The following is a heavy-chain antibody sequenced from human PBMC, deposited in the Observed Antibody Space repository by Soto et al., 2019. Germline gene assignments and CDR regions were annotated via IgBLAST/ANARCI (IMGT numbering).Heavy chain of an antibody. D-gene: IGHD1-26*01. CDR3: GKGAEPSLFGTPPPPQ. J-gene: IGHJ4*02. CDR2: ISWNSGRI. Sequence: EVQLVESGGGLVQPGRSLRLSCAASGFTFVDYAMHWVRQPPGKGLEWVSGISWNSGRIGYADSVKGRFTISRDNAKNSLDLQMNSLGAEDTAFYYCGKGAEPSLFGTPPPPQWGPGTLVTVSS. CDR1: GFTFVDYA. V-gene: IGHV3-9*01.